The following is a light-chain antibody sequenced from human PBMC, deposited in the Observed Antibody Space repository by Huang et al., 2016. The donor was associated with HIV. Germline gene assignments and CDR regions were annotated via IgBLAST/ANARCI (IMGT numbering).Light chain of an antibody. CDR3: QQYNNWPSIT. J-gene: IGKJ5*01. Sequence: EIVMTQSPATLSVSPGERATLSCRASQSVTSLAWYQQKPGQTPRLLIYCAATRATVIPARFSGSGSGTDFTLTISSLQSEDFAVYYCQQYNNWPSITFGQGTRLEIK. V-gene: IGKV3-15*01. CDR2: CAA. CDR1: QSVTS.